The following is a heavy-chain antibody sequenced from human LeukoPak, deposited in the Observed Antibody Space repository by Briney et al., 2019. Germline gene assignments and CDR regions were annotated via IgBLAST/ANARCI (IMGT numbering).Heavy chain of an antibody. CDR2: IYYSGST. CDR3: AREGRTRYYYDSSGYYGSNWFDP. D-gene: IGHD3-22*01. J-gene: IGHJ5*02. V-gene: IGHV4-59*06. Sequence: SETLSLTCNVSGGSISSYYWSWIRQPAGKGLEWIGYIYYSGSTYYNPSLKSRVTISVDTSKNQFSLKLSSVTAADTAVYYCAREGRTRYYYDSSGYYGSNWFDPWGQGTLVTVSS. CDR1: GGSISSYY.